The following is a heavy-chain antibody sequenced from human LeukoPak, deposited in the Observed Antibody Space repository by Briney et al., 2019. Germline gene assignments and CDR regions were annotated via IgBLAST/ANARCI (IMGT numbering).Heavy chain of an antibody. D-gene: IGHD2-21*02. V-gene: IGHV4-31*03. Sequence: TSQTLSLTCTVSGGSISFGGYYWSWIRQLPGKGLEWIGYMYDREKTDYNPSLRSRVIISLDTSKNQFSLKLNSVTAADTAVYYCARDSQIRLLLTDYDVFDVWGQGTVVTVSS. CDR1: GGSISFGGYY. CDR3: ARDSQIRLLLTDYDVFDV. J-gene: IGHJ3*01. CDR2: MYDREKT.